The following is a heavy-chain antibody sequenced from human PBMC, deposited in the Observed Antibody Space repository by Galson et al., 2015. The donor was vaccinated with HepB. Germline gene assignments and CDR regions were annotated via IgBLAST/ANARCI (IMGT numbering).Heavy chain of an antibody. CDR2: IRYDGSNK. Sequence: SLRLSCAASGFTFSSYGMHWVRQAPGKGLEWVAFIRYDGSNKYYADSVKGRFTISRDNSKNTLYLQMNSLRAEDTAVYYCAKGHSSSWYQGHWGQGTLVTVSS. CDR3: AKGHSSSWYQGH. J-gene: IGHJ4*02. CDR1: GFTFSSYG. D-gene: IGHD6-13*01. V-gene: IGHV3-30*02.